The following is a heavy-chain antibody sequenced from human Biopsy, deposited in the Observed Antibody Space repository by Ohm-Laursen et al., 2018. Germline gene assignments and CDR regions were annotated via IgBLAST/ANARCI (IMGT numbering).Heavy chain of an antibody. V-gene: IGHV3-7*01. CDR3: TSYSSHRSPGDRHGL. CDR2: INEDGSQK. Sequence: GSLRLSCTASGFPFSDYWMTWVRQAPGKGPEWVANINEDGSQKYYLDSVQGRFTFSRDNAKNSLFLQMNSLSPEDTAVYYCTSYSSHRSPGDRHGLWGQGTLVTVSS. J-gene: IGHJ4*02. CDR1: GFPFSDYW. D-gene: IGHD6-19*01.